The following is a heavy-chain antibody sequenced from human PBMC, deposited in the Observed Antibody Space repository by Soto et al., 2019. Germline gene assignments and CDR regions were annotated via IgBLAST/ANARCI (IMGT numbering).Heavy chain of an antibody. CDR3: ARKGTGHPFDY. Sequence: ASVKVSCKTSGFRFTNYGFSWVRQAPGQGLEWMGWISASNDDTHYAQKFQGRVTMTTDTGTGTAYMELRSLRSDDTAMYYCARKGTGHPFDYWGQGTLVTVSS. V-gene: IGHV1-18*01. CDR1: GFRFTNYG. CDR2: ISASNDDT. J-gene: IGHJ4*02. D-gene: IGHD1-1*01.